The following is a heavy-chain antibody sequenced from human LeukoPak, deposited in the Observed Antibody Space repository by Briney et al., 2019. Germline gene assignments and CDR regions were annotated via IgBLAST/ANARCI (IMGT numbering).Heavy chain of an antibody. CDR3: AREQLSATITMIVVVASYFDY. D-gene: IGHD3-22*01. CDR2: INPNSGGT. V-gene: IGHV1-2*02. CDR1: GYTFTGYY. J-gene: IGHJ4*02. Sequence: GASVKVSCKASGYTFTGYYMHWVRQAPGQGLKWMGWINPNSGGTNYAQKFQGRVTMTRDTSISTAYMELSRLRSDDTTVYYCAREQLSATITMIVVVASYFDYWGQGTLVTVSS.